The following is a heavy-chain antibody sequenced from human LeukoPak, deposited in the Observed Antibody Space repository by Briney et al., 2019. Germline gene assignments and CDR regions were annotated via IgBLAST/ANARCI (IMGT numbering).Heavy chain of an antibody. CDR3: ARVYGSGSYPPYYYYGVDV. Sequence: PSETLSLTCAVYGGSFSGYYWSWIRQPPGKGLERIGEINHSGSTNYNPSLKSRGTISVDTSKNQFSLKLTSVTAADTAVYYCARVYGSGSYPPYYYYGVDVWGQGTTVTVS. CDR2: INHSGST. D-gene: IGHD3-10*01. J-gene: IGHJ6*02. CDR1: GGSFSGYY. V-gene: IGHV4-34*01.